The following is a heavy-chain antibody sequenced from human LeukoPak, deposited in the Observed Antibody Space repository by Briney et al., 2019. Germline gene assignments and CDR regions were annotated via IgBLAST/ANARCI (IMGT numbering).Heavy chain of an antibody. CDR1: GFTFSSYW. Sequence: PGGSLRLSCAASGFTFSSYWMHWVRQAPGKGLVWVSRVKSDGSTTSYADSVKGRFTISRDNAKNTLYLQMNSLRAEDTAVYYCAKRSSGYYGSGSYFSNWFDPWGQGTLVTVSS. J-gene: IGHJ5*02. CDR3: AKRSSGYYGSGSYFSNWFDP. CDR2: VKSDGSTT. V-gene: IGHV3-74*01. D-gene: IGHD3-10*01.